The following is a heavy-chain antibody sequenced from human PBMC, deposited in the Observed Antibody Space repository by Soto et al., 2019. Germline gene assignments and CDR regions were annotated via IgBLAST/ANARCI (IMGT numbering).Heavy chain of an antibody. CDR3: ASSGYYDFWSGYDY. V-gene: IGHV1-8*01. CDR1: GYTFTSYG. CDR2: MNPSSGNT. Sequence: GASVKNFCTASGYTFTSYGINWVRQATGQGLEWMGWMNPSSGNTGYAQKFQGRVTMTRNTSISTAYMELSSLRSEDTAVYYCASSGYYDFWSGYDYWGQGTLVTVSS. D-gene: IGHD3-3*01. J-gene: IGHJ4*02.